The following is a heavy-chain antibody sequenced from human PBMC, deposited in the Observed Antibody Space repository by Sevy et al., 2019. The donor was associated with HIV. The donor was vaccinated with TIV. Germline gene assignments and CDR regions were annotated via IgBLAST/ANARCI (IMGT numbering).Heavy chain of an antibody. CDR1: GFTVSSNY. V-gene: IGHV3-53*01. CDR3: ARVRGDYITLYYYGMDV. D-gene: IGHD4-17*01. CDR2: IYSGGST. J-gene: IGHJ6*02. Sequence: GGSLRLSCAASGFTVSSNYMSWVRQAPGKGLEWVSVIYSGGSTYYADSVKGRFTISRDNSKNTLYLQMNSLRAEDTAVYCCARVRGDYITLYYYGMDVWGQGTTVTVSS.